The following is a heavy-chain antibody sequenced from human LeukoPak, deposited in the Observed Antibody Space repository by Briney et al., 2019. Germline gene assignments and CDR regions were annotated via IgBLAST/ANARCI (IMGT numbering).Heavy chain of an antibody. CDR2: IYSDGSTK. CDR3: ATGPQSAAAGIFDY. CDR1: GFVFDTYG. J-gene: IGHJ4*02. Sequence: GGSLRLSCAASGFVFDTYGMHWVRQAPGKGLEWVAVIYSDGSTKYYADSVKGRFTISRDNSENTLYLQMNSLRAEDTAVYYCATGPQSAAAGIFDYWGQGTLVTVSS. V-gene: IGHV3-33*08. D-gene: IGHD6-13*01.